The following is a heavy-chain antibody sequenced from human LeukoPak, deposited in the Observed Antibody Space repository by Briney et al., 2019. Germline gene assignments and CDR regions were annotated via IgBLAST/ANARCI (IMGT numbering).Heavy chain of an antibody. CDR3: AREGHTSGFCGSFDI. J-gene: IGHJ3*02. V-gene: IGHV3-30*03. CDR2: MSFDGSQ. Sequence: PGGSLRLSCAASGFTFSDHYMDWVRQAPGKGLEWVAGMSFDGSQYYVESVKGRFTISRDNSGNTVYLHMTSLRPEDTAVYFCAREGHTSGFCGSFDIWGQGTTVTISS. D-gene: IGHD5-12*01. CDR1: GFTFSDHY.